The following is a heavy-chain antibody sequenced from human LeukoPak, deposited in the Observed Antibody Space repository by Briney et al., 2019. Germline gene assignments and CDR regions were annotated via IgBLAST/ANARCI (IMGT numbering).Heavy chain of an antibody. CDR2: ISSSSSYI. Sequence: PGGSLRLSCAASGFTFSSYTMNWVRQAPGKGLEWVSYISSSSSYIYYADSVKGRFTISRDNAKNSLYLQMNSLRAGDTALYYCARADSNIAARRFGFDYWGQGTLVTVSS. CDR3: ARADSNIAARRFGFDY. V-gene: IGHV3-21*01. D-gene: IGHD6-6*01. CDR1: GFTFSSYT. J-gene: IGHJ4*02.